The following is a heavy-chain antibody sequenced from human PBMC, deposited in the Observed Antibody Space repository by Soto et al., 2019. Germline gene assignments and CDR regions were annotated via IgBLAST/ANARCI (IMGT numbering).Heavy chain of an antibody. V-gene: IGHV1-2*04. J-gene: IGHJ6*02. CDR2: INPNSGGT. CDR1: GYTFTGYY. Sequence: GASVKVSCKASGYTFTGYYMHWVRQAPGQGLEWMGWINPNSGGTNYAQKFQGWVTMTRDTSISTAYMELSRLRSDDTAVYYCARQGIAATKNYYYYYGMDVWGQGTTVTVSS. CDR3: ARQGIAATKNYYYYYGMDV. D-gene: IGHD6-13*01.